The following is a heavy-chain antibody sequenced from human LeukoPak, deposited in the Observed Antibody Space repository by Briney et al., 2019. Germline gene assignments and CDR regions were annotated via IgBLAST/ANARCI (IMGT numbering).Heavy chain of an antibody. D-gene: IGHD5-18*01. Sequence: PGGSLRLSCAASGFTFSSYGMSWVRQAPGKGLEWVSAISGSGGSTYYADSVKGRFTISRDNAKNSLYLQMNSLRAEDTAVYYCARDPHSLDYWGQGTLVTVSS. CDR3: ARDPHSLDY. V-gene: IGHV3-23*01. CDR2: ISGSGGST. CDR1: GFTFSSYG. J-gene: IGHJ4*02.